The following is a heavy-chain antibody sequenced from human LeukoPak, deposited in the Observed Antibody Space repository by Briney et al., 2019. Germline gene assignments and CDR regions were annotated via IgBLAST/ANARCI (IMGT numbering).Heavy chain of an antibody. J-gene: IGHJ3*02. D-gene: IGHD2-15*01. CDR3: ARDYCSGGSCYAAFDI. Sequence: PGGSLRLSCAASGFTFSDYYMSWIRQAPGKGLEWVSYISSSGSTIYYADSVKGRFTISRDNAKNSLYLQMNSLRAEDTAVYYCARDYCSGGSCYAAFDIWGQGTMVTVSS. CDR1: GFTFSDYY. V-gene: IGHV3-11*01. CDR2: ISSSGSTI.